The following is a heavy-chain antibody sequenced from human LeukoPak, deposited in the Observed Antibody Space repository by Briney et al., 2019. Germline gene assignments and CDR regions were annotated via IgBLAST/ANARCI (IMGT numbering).Heavy chain of an antibody. J-gene: IGHJ4*02. D-gene: IGHD2-15*01. Sequence: SETLSLTCTVSGGSIGSYSWSWIRQPAGKGLEWIGHIYTSGNTNYNTSLKSRVTMSVDTSKNQFSLNLNSVTAADTAVYYCARLEVAAAPSCFDYWGQGTLVTVSS. CDR2: IYTSGNT. CDR1: GGSIGSYS. CDR3: ARLEVAAAPSCFDY. V-gene: IGHV4-4*07.